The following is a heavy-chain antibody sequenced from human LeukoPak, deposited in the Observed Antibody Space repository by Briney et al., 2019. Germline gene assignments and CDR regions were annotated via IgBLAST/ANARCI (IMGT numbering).Heavy chain of an antibody. Sequence: PGGSLRLSCAASGFTFSSYWMSWVRQAPGKGLEWVANIKQDGSEKYYVDSVKGRFTISRDNAKNSLYLQMNSLRAGDTAVYYCARDREMATISYFDYWGQGTLVTVSS. D-gene: IGHD5-24*01. J-gene: IGHJ4*02. CDR3: ARDREMATISYFDY. CDR1: GFTFSSYW. V-gene: IGHV3-7*01. CDR2: IKQDGSEK.